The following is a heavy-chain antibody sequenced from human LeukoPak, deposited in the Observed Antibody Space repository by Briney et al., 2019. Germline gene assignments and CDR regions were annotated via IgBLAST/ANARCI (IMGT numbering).Heavy chain of an antibody. CDR3: AKDGYSSGWSVYYYYYGMDV. CDR1: GFTFSSYG. Sequence: GGSLRLSCAASGFTFSSYGMHWVRQAPGKGLEWVAVVSYDGSNKYYADSVKGRFTISRDNSKNMLYLQMNSLRPEDTAVYYCAKDGYSSGWSVYYYYYGMDVWGQGTTVTVSS. D-gene: IGHD6-19*01. V-gene: IGHV3-30*18. CDR2: VSYDGSNK. J-gene: IGHJ6*02.